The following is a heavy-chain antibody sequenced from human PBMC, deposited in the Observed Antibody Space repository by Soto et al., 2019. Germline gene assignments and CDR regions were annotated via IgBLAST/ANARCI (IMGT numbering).Heavy chain of an antibody. CDR3: ATYYDSSGQTFDF. V-gene: IGHV4-30-4*01. CDR2: VYYSGTT. J-gene: IGHJ4*02. D-gene: IGHD3-22*01. Sequence: PSETLSLTCTVSGGSISSGDHYWSWIRQPPGKGLEWIGYVYYSGTTYSNPSLKSRITISVDTSKNQFSLRLSSVTAADTAVYYCATYYDSSGQTFDFWGQGTLVTVYS. CDR1: GGSISSGDHY.